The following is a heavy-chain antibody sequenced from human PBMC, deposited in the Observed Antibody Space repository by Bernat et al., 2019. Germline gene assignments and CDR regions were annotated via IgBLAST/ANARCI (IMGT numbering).Heavy chain of an antibody. Sequence: QVQLQQWGAGLLKPSETLSLTCAVYGGSFSGYYWSWIRQPPGKGLEWIGEINHSGSTNHNPSLKSRVTISVDTSKNQFSLTLSAVTAADTAVYYCARSPLVGAILASWGQGTLVTVSS. CDR3: ARSPLVGAILAS. CDR1: GGSFSGYY. CDR2: INHSGST. J-gene: IGHJ4*02. D-gene: IGHD1-26*01. V-gene: IGHV4-34*01.